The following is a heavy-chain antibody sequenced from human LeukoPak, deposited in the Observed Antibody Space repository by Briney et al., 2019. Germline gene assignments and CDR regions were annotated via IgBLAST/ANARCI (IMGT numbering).Heavy chain of an antibody. CDR2: INPNSGGT. V-gene: IGHV1-2*02. D-gene: IGHD3-22*01. CDR3: ARDIRGGYYYDSSGYPDY. Sequence: GASVKVSCKASGYTFTGYYMHWVRQAPGQGLEWMGWINPNSGGTNYAQKFQGRVTMTRDTSISTAYKELSRLRSDDTAVYYCARDIRGGYYYDSSGYPDYWGQGTLVTVSS. J-gene: IGHJ4*02. CDR1: GYTFTGYY.